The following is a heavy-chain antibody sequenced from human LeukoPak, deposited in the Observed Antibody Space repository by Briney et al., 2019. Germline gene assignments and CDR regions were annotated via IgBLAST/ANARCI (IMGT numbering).Heavy chain of an antibody. CDR1: GGTFSSYA. J-gene: IGHJ6*04. Sequence: SVKVSCKASGGTFSSYAISWVRQAPGQGLEWMGGIIPIFDTANYAQKFQGRVTITADESTSTAYMELSSLRSEDTAVYYCARGRSDCSSTSCYRYYYYGMDVWGKGTTVTVSS. CDR3: ARGRSDCSSTSCYRYYYYGMDV. CDR2: IIPIFDTA. D-gene: IGHD2-2*01. V-gene: IGHV1-69*13.